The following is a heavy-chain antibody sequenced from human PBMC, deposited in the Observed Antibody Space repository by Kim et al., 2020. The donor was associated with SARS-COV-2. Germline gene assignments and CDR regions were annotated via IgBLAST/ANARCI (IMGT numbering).Heavy chain of an antibody. CDR1: EFTFSNYA. Sequence: GGSLRLSCEAYEFTFSNYAMTWVRQAPGKGLEWVSTISGSGGHTYYADSVEGRFTISRDNSKTTVFLQMNSLRAEDTAVYYCAKDLRLRSRWFGELSVAFDVWGRGTMVTVSS. D-gene: IGHD3-10*01. V-gene: IGHV3-23*01. CDR2: ISGSGGHT. J-gene: IGHJ3*01. CDR3: AKDLRLRSRWFGELSVAFDV.